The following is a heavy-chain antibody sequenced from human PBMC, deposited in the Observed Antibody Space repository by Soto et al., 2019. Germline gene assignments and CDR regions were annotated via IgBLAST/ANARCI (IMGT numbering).Heavy chain of an antibody. CDR3: GLASKWELLGYFYGMDV. V-gene: IGHV1-69*01. CDR1: GGTFNTFA. J-gene: IGHJ6*02. CDR2: VIPLFNTP. D-gene: IGHD1-26*01. Sequence: QVQLVQSGAEVKKPGSSAKVSCKASGGTFNTFAFTWVRQAPGQGFEWMGGVIPLFNTPDYAQKFQGRVTITADESTSTVYCELSGLSSDDTAVYFCGLASKWELLGYFYGMDVWGQGTTVIVSS.